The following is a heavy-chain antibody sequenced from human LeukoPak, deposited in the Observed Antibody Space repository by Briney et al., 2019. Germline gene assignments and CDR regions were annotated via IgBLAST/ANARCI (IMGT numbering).Heavy chain of an antibody. V-gene: IGHV3-30*18. CDR1: GFTFNTYG. Sequence: GGALRLSCAASGFTFNTYGMRWVRQAPGKGLEWVAVMSYDGSNEYYADYVKGRFPISTDNSQHTLYLQMDSLRVEDTAVYFCAKDMGDADYVVDYWGQGTLVTVSS. D-gene: IGHD4-17*01. CDR3: AKDMGDADYVVDY. CDR2: MSYDGSNE. J-gene: IGHJ4*02.